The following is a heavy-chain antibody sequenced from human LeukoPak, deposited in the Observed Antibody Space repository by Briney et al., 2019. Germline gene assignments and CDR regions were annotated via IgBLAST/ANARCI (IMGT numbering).Heavy chain of an antibody. D-gene: IGHD4-17*01. CDR1: GFTFSSYS. V-gene: IGHV3-21*01. Sequence: PGGPLRLSCAASGFTFSSYSMNWVGQAPGKGLEWVSSIISSSRYIYYADSVKGRFTISRDNAKNSLYLQMNSLRAEDTAVYYCARQKHGYGDYDNWCDPGGEKTLVTVSS. J-gene: IGHJ5*02. CDR3: ARQKHGYGDYDNWCDP. CDR2: IISSSRYI.